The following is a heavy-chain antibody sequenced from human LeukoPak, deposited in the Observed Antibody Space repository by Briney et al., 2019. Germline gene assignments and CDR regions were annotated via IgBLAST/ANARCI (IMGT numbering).Heavy chain of an antibody. D-gene: IGHD3-3*01. CDR1: GYPFTSYG. V-gene: IGHV1-18*01. J-gene: IGHJ4*02. Sequence: GASVKVSCKASGYPFTSYGITWVRQAPGQGLEWMGWISAYSSSTNYAQKLQGRVTLTTDTSTTTAYMELRSLRSDDTAVYYCARCYDFWNHLDYWGQGTLVTVSS. CDR2: ISAYSSST. CDR3: ARCYDFWNHLDY.